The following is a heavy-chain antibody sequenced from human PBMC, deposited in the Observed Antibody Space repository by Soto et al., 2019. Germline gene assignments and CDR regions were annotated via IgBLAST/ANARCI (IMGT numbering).Heavy chain of an antibody. V-gene: IGHV3-30*18. CDR1: GFTFSSYA. J-gene: IGHJ4*02. CDR3: AKEFGPKES. D-gene: IGHD3-10*01. CDR2: ISYDGINQ. Sequence: AGGSLRLSCAASGFTFSSYAMHWVRQAPGKGLEWVSVISYDGINQYYADSVKGRFTISRDNSKNTLYPQMNSLRAEDMAVYYCAKEFGPKESWGQGALVTVSS.